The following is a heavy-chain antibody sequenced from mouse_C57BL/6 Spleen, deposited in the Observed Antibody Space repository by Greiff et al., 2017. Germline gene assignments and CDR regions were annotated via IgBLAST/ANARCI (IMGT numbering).Heavy chain of an antibody. J-gene: IGHJ3*01. Sequence: QVQLQQPGAELVMPGASVKLSCKASGYTFTSYWMHWVKQRPGQGLEWIGEIDPSDSYTNYNGKFKGKATLTADKSSSTAYMQLSSLTSEDSAVYFCARGEDGFAYWGQGTLVTVSA. CDR2: IDPSDSYT. CDR3: ARGEDGFAY. CDR1: GYTFTSYW. V-gene: IGHV1-69*01.